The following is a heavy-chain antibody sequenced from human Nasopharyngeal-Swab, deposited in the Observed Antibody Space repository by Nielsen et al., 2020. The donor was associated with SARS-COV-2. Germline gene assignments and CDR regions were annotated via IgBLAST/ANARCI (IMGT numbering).Heavy chain of an antibody. CDR1: GFTFNNYN. CDR3: ARDGLDYDFWSAYFMDV. D-gene: IGHD3-3*01. J-gene: IGHJ6*02. CDR2: ISSSRSYI. V-gene: IGHV3-21*01. Sequence: GESLKISCAASGFTFNNYNFNWVRQAPGKGLEWVSSISSSRSYIYYADSVKGRFTISRDNAQNSLYLQMNSLRAEDTAVYYCARDGLDYDFWSAYFMDVWGQGTTVTVSS.